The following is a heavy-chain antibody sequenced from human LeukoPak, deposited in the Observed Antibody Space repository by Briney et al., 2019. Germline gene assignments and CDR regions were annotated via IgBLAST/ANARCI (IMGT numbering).Heavy chain of an antibody. V-gene: IGHV3-64*01. D-gene: IGHD4-17*01. CDR2: ISSNGGST. Sequence: GSLRLSCAASGFTFSSYAMHWVRQAPGKGLEYVSAISSNGGSTYYANSVEGRFTISRDNSKNTLYLQMGSLRAEDMAVYYCARGGLGLRLTEIDYWGQGTLVTVSS. CDR1: GFTFSSYA. CDR3: ARGGLGLRLTEIDY. J-gene: IGHJ4*02.